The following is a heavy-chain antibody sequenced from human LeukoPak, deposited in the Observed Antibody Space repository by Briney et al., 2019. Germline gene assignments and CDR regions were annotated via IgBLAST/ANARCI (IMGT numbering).Heavy chain of an antibody. V-gene: IGHV1-8*01. CDR2: MNPNSGNT. Sequence: PVASVKVSCKASGYTFTSYDINWVRQATGQGLEWMGWMNPNSGNTGYAQKFQGRVTMTRNTSISTAYMELSSLRSEDTAVYYCARGRLSPGRSLLWFGELVRPANNRNWFDPWGQGTLVTVSS. D-gene: IGHD3-10*01. CDR3: ARGRLSPGRSLLWFGELVRPANNRNWFDP. CDR1: GYTFTSYD. J-gene: IGHJ5*02.